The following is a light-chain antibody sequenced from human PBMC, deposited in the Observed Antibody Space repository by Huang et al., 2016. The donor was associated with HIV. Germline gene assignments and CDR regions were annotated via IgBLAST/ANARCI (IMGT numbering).Light chain of an antibody. CDR1: PSVSGNY. Sequence: EVALSQSPGTLSLSPGEGATLSCRASPSVSGNYLAWYQQSPGQAPRLLIYGASRRATGIPDRFSGSGSGTDFTLTVNTLEPEDVAVYYCHQYGTSPETFGQGTKVEIK. J-gene: IGKJ1*01. CDR2: GAS. V-gene: IGKV3-20*01. CDR3: HQYGTSPET.